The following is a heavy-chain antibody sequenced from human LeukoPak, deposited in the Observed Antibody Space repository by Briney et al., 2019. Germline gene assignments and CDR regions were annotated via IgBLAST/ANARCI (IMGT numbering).Heavy chain of an antibody. CDR3: ARVYASPYGLDY. CDR1: GFTFSSYW. J-gene: IGHJ4*02. Sequence: GGSLRLSCAASGFTFSSYWMHWVRQAPGKGLVWVARINSDGSSTSYADSGKGRFIIVRANAKNPLYLQMNSLRAEHTAVYYCARVYASPYGLDYWGQGNLVTVSS. CDR2: INSDGSST. D-gene: IGHD2-8*01. V-gene: IGHV3-74*01.